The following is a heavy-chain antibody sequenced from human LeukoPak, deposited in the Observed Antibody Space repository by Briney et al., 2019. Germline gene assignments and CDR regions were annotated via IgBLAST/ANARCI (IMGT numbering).Heavy chain of an antibody. Sequence: PSQTLSLTCAISGDSVSSTSAVWNWIRQSPSRGLEWLGRTYYRSKWNNDYAVSVKSRITINPDTSKNQFSLQLNSVTPEDTAVYYCASGGYSTKLNWGEGTLVTVSS. J-gene: IGHJ4*02. CDR3: ASGGYSTKLN. CDR2: TYYRSKWNN. V-gene: IGHV6-1*01. CDR1: GDSVSSTSAV. D-gene: IGHD6-13*01.